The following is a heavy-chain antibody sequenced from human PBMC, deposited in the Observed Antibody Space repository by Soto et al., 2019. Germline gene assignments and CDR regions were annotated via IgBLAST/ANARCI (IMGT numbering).Heavy chain of an antibody. V-gene: IGHV1-18*01. CDR1: GYTFTSYG. CDR2: ISAYNGNT. Sequence: QVQLVQSGAEVKKPGASVKVSCKASGYTFTSYGISWVRQAHGQGLEWMGWISAYNGNTNYAQKLQGRVTMTTDTSTSTAYMELRSLRSDDTAVYYCATTRIVGATEGWFDPWGQGTLVTVSS. J-gene: IGHJ5*02. CDR3: ATTRIVGATEGWFDP. D-gene: IGHD1-26*01.